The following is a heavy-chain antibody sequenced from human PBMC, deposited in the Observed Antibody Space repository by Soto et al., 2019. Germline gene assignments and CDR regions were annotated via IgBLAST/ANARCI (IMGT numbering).Heavy chain of an antibody. CDR1: SGSFSSNTDY. J-gene: IGHJ4*02. V-gene: IGHV4-39*01. Sequence: SETLSLTCSGSSGSFSSNTDYWGWIRQPPGKGLEWIASIYYSGSTYYNPSLKSRATISVDTSKNQFSLNLTSVNAADTAVYYCGRHSSGWSWGQGTLVTVSS. D-gene: IGHD6-19*01. CDR2: IYYSGST. CDR3: GRHSSGWS.